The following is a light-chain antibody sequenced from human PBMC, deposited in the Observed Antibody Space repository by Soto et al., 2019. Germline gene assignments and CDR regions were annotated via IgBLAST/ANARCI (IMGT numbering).Light chain of an antibody. V-gene: IGKV3-15*01. J-gene: IGKJ3*01. CDR2: GAS. CDR3: QQYHDWPPIT. Sequence: EIVMTQSPATLSVSPGEGVTLSCRASQSVSSDLAWYQQKPGQSPSLLIYGASTRATDIPARFSGGGSGTEVTLPISSLQSEDVAIYYCQQYHDWPPITFGHGTKVDIK. CDR1: QSVSSD.